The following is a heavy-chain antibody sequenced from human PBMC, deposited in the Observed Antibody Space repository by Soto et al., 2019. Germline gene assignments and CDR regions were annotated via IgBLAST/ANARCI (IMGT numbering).Heavy chain of an antibody. CDR3: ARVERGTVTTVVDAFDI. J-gene: IGHJ3*02. CDR2: MSHSGGT. V-gene: IGHV4-61*01. D-gene: IGHD1-1*01. CDR1: GGFVSSGSYY. Sequence: SETLSLTCAVYGGFVSSGSYYWSWIRQPPGKGLEWIGEMSHSGGTHFNPSLKSRVIISVDTSKNQFSLNIYSVTAADTALYYCARVERGTVTTVVDAFDIWGPGTMVTVSS.